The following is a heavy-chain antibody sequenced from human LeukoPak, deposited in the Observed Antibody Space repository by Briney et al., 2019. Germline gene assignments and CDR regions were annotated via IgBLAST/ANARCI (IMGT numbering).Heavy chain of an antibody. J-gene: IGHJ4*02. CDR3: ARMDYLYYFDY. CDR1: GFTFSSYE. Sequence: GGSLRLSCAASGFTFSSYEMNWVRQAPGKGLEWVSYISSSGSTIYYADSVKGRFTISRDNAKNSLYLQMNSLRAEDTAVCYCARMDYLYYFDYWGQGTLVTVSS. D-gene: IGHD2-2*03. CDR2: ISSSGSTI. V-gene: IGHV3-48*03.